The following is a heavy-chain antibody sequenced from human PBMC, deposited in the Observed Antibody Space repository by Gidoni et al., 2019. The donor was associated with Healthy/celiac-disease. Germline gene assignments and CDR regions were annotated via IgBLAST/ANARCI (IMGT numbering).Heavy chain of an antibody. CDR2: IDSGGST. V-gene: IGHV3-66*01. CDR3: ARDRRGGLGAFDI. CDR1: GFTVSSNY. Sequence: EVQLVDSGGGLVQPGGSLRLSCAASGFTVSSNYMSWVRQAPGKGLEWVSVIDSGGSTYEADAVKGRFTISRDNSKNTLYLQMNSLRAEDTAVYYCARDRRGGLGAFDIWGQGTMVTVSS. D-gene: IGHD2-15*01. J-gene: IGHJ3*02.